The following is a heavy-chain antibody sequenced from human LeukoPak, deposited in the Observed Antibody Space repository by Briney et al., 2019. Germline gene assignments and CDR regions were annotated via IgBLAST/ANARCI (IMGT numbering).Heavy chain of an antibody. CDR2: ISYDGSKK. D-gene: IGHD6-19*01. V-gene: IGHV3-30*18. Sequence: GGSLRLSCAASGFTFSSYGMHWVRQAPGKGLEWVAVISYDGSKKYYADSVKGRFTISRDNSKNTLYLQMNSLRAEDTAVYYCAKDRRIAVAGNYFDYWGQGTLVTVSS. J-gene: IGHJ4*02. CDR3: AKDRRIAVAGNYFDY. CDR1: GFTFSSYG.